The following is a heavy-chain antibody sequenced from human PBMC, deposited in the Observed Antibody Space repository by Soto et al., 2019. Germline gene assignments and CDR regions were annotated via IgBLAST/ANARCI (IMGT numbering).Heavy chain of an antibody. CDR2: ISAYNGNT. CDR3: ARVSGAASRWFDP. Sequence: GGSLRLSCAASGFTFSSYSMNWVRQAPGQGLEWMGWISAYNGNTNYAQKLQGRVTMTTDTSTSTAYMELRSLRSDDTAVYYCARVSGAASRWFDPWGQGTLVTVSS. V-gene: IGHV1-18*01. D-gene: IGHD6-13*01. CDR1: GFTFSSYS. J-gene: IGHJ5*02.